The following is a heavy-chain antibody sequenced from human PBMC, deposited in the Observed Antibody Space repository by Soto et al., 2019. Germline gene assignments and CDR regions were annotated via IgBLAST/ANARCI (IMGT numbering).Heavy chain of an antibody. CDR3: AKEWALAAAATDAFDS. CDR1: GFTFSSYA. D-gene: IGHD6-13*01. CDR2: ISGSGGST. J-gene: IGHJ3*02. V-gene: IGHV3-23*01. Sequence: VGSLRLSCAASGFTFSSYAMSWVRQAPGKGLEWVSAISGSGGSTYYADSVKGRFTISRDNSKNTPYLQMNSLRAEDTAVYYCAKEWALAAAATDAFDSCGQGTMVTVSS.